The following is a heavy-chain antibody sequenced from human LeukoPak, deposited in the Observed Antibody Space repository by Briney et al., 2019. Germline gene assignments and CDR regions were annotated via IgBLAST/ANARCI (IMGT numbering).Heavy chain of an antibody. CDR2: MNPNSGNT. V-gene: IGHV1-8*02. J-gene: IGHJ4*02. CDR1: GYTFSSYD. D-gene: IGHD6-6*01. Sequence: ASVKVSCKASGYTFSSYDINLVRQATGQGLEWMGWMNPNSGNTAYAQKFQGKVTMSRDTSISTAYVELSSLRSEDTAVYYCARLPKYSRPLDYWGQGTLVTVSS. CDR3: ARLPKYSRPLDY.